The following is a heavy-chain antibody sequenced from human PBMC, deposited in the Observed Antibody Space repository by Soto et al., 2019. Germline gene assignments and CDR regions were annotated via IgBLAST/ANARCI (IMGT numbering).Heavy chain of an antibody. V-gene: IGHV4-4*07. Sequence: SETLSLTCTVSGGSISSYYWSWIRQPAGKGLEWIGRMYTSGSTNYNPSLKSRVTMPVDTSKNQFSLKLSSVTAADTAVYYCARDVRLTIFGVVTYYYGMDVWGQGTTVTVSS. J-gene: IGHJ6*02. CDR2: MYTSGST. D-gene: IGHD3-3*01. CDR3: ARDVRLTIFGVVTYYYGMDV. CDR1: GGSISSYY.